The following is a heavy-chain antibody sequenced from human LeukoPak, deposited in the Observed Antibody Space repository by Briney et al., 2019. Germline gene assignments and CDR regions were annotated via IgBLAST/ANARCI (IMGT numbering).Heavy chain of an antibody. Sequence: GGSLRLSCAASGFTFSSYGMHWVRQAPGKGLEWVAVISYDGSNKYYADSVKGRFTISRDNSKNTLYLQMNSLRAEDTAVYYCAKWSSPDYYDSSGYCDYWGQGTLVTVSS. CDR1: GFTFSSYG. J-gene: IGHJ4*02. CDR2: ISYDGSNK. CDR3: AKWSSPDYYDSSGYCDY. V-gene: IGHV3-30*18. D-gene: IGHD3-22*01.